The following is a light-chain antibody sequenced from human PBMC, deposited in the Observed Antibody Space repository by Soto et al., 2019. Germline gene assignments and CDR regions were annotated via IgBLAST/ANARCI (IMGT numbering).Light chain of an antibody. V-gene: IGKV3-15*01. Sequence: ETVMTQSPATLSVSPGERATLSCRASQSVRSNLAWYQQKPGQAPRLLIYGASTRATGVPARFSGSGSGTEFTLTISSLQSEDFAVYYCQQYNNWPPYTFRQGTKLEIK. CDR3: QQYNNWPPYT. CDR1: QSVRSN. J-gene: IGKJ2*01. CDR2: GAS.